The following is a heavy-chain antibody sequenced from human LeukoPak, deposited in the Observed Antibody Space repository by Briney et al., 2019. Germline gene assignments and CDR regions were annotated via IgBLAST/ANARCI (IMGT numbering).Heavy chain of an antibody. CDR3: ARVGNGRSWDY. CDR2: ISYDGTQK. Sequence: GRSLRPSCAASGFTFRNYGMHWVRQAPGKGLEWVAVISYDGTQKFYADSVKGRFTISRDNAKNSLYLQMNSLRDDDTAVYYCARVGNGRSWDYWGQGTLVSVSS. D-gene: IGHD2-15*01. CDR1: GFTFRNYG. J-gene: IGHJ4*02. V-gene: IGHV3-30*03.